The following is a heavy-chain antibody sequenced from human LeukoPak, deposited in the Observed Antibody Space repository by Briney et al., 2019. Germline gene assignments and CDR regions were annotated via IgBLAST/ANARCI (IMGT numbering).Heavy chain of an antibody. CDR2: ISAYYGNT. J-gene: IGHJ5*02. Sequence: ASVKVSCKASGYTFTSYGISWVRQAPGQGLEWMGWISAYYGNTNYAQKLQGRVTMTTDTSTSTAYMELRSLRSDDTAVYYCARDEAGTLRFDPWGQGTLVTVSS. CDR1: GYTFTSYG. D-gene: IGHD6-19*01. V-gene: IGHV1-18*01. CDR3: ARDEAGTLRFDP.